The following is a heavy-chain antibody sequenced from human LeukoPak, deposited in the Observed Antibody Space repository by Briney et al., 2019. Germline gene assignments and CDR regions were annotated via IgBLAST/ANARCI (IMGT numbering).Heavy chain of an antibody. D-gene: IGHD4-11*01. CDR1: GFTFDDYG. J-gene: IGHJ4*02. CDR3: ATYQRNTVAGYYYFEY. CDR2: INWNGGST. Sequence: GGSLRLSCAASGFTFDDYGMSWVRQAPGKGLEWVSGINWNGGSTGYADSVKGRFTISRDNAKNSVSLQMNSLRAEDTAVYYCATYQRNTVAGYYYFEYWGQGTLVTVSS. V-gene: IGHV3-20*04.